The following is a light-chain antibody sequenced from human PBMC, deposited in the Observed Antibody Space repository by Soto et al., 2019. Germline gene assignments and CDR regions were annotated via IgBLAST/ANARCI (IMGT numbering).Light chain of an antibody. CDR1: SSNIGAGYA. CDR2: NNA. J-gene: IGLJ1*01. V-gene: IGLV1-40*01. Sequence: QSVLTQPPSVSGAPGQRVTISCTGSSSNIGAGYAVHWYQQLPGTGPKLLIYNNAIRPSGVPDRFSGSRSGTSASLAITGLQAEDEADYYRQSHDNSLSGFYVFGNGTKVTVL. CDR3: QSHDNSLSGFYV.